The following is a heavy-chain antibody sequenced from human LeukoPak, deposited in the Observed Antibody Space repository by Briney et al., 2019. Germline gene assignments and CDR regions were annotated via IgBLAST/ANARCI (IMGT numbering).Heavy chain of an antibody. V-gene: IGHV1-2*02. CDR3: ASSGSYYNSFDY. J-gene: IGHJ4*02. Sequence: ASVKVFCKASGYTFTGYYMHWVRQAPGQGLEWMGWINPNSGGTNYAQKFQGRVTMARDTSISTAYMELSRLRSDDTAVYYCASSGSYYNSFDYWGQGTLVTVSS. CDR1: GYTFTGYY. D-gene: IGHD3-10*01. CDR2: INPNSGGT.